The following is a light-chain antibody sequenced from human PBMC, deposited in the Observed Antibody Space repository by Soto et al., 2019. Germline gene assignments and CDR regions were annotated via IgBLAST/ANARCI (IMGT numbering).Light chain of an antibody. Sequence: SYELTQPPSVSVAPGKTAKITCGGNNIGSNSVHWYQQKPGQAPVLVIYYDSDRPSGIPERFSGSNSGNTATLTISRVEARDEADYYCQVWDSSSDHAVFGGGTQLTVL. J-gene: IGLJ7*01. CDR1: NIGSNS. CDR2: YDS. V-gene: IGLV3-21*04. CDR3: QVWDSSSDHAV.